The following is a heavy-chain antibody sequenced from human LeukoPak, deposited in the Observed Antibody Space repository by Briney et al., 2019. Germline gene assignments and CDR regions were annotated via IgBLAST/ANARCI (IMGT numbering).Heavy chain of an antibody. Sequence: GGSLRLSCAASGFTFSSYSMNWVRQAPGKGLDWVSSISSSSSYIYYADSVKGRFTISRDNAKNSLYLQMNSLRAEDTAVYYCASDIGYCSSTSCYGGYWGQGTLVTVSS. D-gene: IGHD2-2*01. J-gene: IGHJ4*02. CDR3: ASDIGYCSSTSCYGGY. V-gene: IGHV3-21*01. CDR1: GFTFSSYS. CDR2: ISSSSSYI.